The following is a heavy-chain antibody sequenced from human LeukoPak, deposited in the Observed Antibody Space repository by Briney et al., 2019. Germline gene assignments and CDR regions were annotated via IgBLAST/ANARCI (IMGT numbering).Heavy chain of an antibody. CDR1: GYSFTNYW. D-gene: IGHD2-2*02. V-gene: IGHV5-51*01. J-gene: IGHJ3*01. CDR2: IYPGDSDT. Sequence: GESLKISCKASGYSFTNYWIGWVRQVPGQGLEWMGIIYPGDSDTRYSPSFQGQVTISADKSITTASLQWSSLKASDSAIYYCAGSPVPATIVARAFDVWGPGTMVTVSS. CDR3: AGSPVPATIVARAFDV.